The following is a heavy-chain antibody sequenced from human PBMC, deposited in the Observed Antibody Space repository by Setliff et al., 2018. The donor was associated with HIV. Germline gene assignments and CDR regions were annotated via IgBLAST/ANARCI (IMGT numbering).Heavy chain of an antibody. V-gene: IGHV1-69*06. CDR1: GGTFGSYA. CDR2: IIPIFETT. J-gene: IGHJ4*02. CDR3: ARDGRRYCSGGDCYSDPLTVDY. Sequence: SVKVSCKASGGTFGSYAISWVRQAPGQGLEWLGGIIPIFETTNYAQKFQGRVTITADKSTSTIYMELSSLRSDDTAVYYCARDGRRYCSGGDCYSDPLTVDYWGQGTLVTVSS. D-gene: IGHD2-15*01.